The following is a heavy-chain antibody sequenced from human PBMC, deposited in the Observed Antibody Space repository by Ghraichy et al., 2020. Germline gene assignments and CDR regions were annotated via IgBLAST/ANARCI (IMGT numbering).Heavy chain of an antibody. Sequence: GGSLRLSCAASGFTFSRSWMTWIRQAPGKGLEWVANIKQDGSDKYYMDSVKGRFTISRDNAKNSLYLQMNSLRAEDTAVYYCATDGPEYCSTTSCYWEHWGQGTLVTVSS. CDR1: GFTFSRSW. V-gene: IGHV3-7*01. D-gene: IGHD2-2*01. J-gene: IGHJ4*02. CDR3: ATDGPEYCSTTSCYWEH. CDR2: IKQDGSDK.